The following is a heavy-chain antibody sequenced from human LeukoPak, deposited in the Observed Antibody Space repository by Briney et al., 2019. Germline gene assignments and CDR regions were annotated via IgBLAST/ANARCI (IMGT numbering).Heavy chain of an antibody. V-gene: IGHV4-61*02. J-gene: IGHJ5*02. CDR1: GGSISSGSCY. CDR3: ARVGYCSSTSCPHSTWFDP. Sequence: PSETLSLTCTVSGGSISSGSCYWSWIRQPAGKGLEWIGRIYTSGSTNYNPSLKSRVTISVDTSKNQFSLKLSSVTAADTAVYYCARVGYCSSTSCPHSTWFDPWGQGTLVTVSS. CDR2: IYTSGST. D-gene: IGHD2-2*01.